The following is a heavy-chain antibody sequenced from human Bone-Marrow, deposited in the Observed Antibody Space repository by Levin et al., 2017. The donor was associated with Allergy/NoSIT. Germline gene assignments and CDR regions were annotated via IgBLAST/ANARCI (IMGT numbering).Heavy chain of an antibody. Sequence: GSLRLSCTVSGGSISSSSYYWGWIRQPPGKGLEWIGSIYYSGSTYYNPSLKSRVTISVDTSKNQFSLKLSSVTAADTAVYYCARGLRFLEWLLLGDFDYWGQGTLVTVSS. CDR1: GGSISSSSYY. D-gene: IGHD3-3*01. J-gene: IGHJ4*02. CDR2: IYYSGST. V-gene: IGHV4-39*01. CDR3: ARGLRFLEWLLLGDFDY.